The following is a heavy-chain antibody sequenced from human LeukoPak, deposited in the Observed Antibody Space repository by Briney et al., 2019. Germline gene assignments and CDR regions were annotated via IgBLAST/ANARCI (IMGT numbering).Heavy chain of an antibody. V-gene: IGHV4-34*01. Sequence: SETLSLTCTVSGGSISSHYWGWIRQPPGKGLEWIGEINHSGSTNYNPSLKSRVTISVDTSKNQFSLKLSSVTAADTAVYYCARADQQWRVDYWGQGTLVTVSS. J-gene: IGHJ4*02. CDR3: ARADQQWRVDY. D-gene: IGHD6-19*01. CDR2: INHSGST. CDR1: GGSISSHY.